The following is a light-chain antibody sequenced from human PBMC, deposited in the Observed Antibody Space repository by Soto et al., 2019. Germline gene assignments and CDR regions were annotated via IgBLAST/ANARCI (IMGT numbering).Light chain of an antibody. Sequence: LTLSPGTLSLSPGERATLSCTAQQSGSSNFSCWYQQTPGQAPMLLIYGSSRRATILPDMFSGSGSGTYFTLTSSIEEPEDLADYCWQYYGSSRTFGEGTKVDIK. CDR3: QYYGSSRT. J-gene: IGKJ4*02. CDR2: GSS. V-gene: IGKV3-20*01. CDR1: QSGSSNF.